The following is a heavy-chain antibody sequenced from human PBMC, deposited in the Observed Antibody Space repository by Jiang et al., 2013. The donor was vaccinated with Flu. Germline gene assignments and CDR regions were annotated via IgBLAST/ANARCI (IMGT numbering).Heavy chain of an antibody. J-gene: IGHJ1*01. CDR3: ARGNSDSTSWFQF. D-gene: IGHD6-13*01. CDR2: IYYTGNT. CDR1: GASISSYNW. Sequence: PGLVKPSGTLSLTCAVSGASISSYNWWSWVRQFPGRGLEWIGDIYYTGNTQYNPSLRSRVAISIDKSKNQFSLQLRSMAAADTAVYYCARGNSDSTSWFQFWGQGTPVTVSS. V-gene: IGHV4-4*02.